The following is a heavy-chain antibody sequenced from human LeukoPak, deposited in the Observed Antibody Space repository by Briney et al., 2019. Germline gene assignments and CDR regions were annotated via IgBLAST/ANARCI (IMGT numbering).Heavy chain of an antibody. CDR2: IIPIFGTA. Sequence: GSSVKVSCKASGGTFSSYAISWVRQAPGQGLEWMGGIIPIFGTANYAQKFQGRVTITADESTSTAYMELSSLRSEDTAVYYCARGGPPAAPTDYYYYYYMDVWGKGTTVTVSS. J-gene: IGHJ6*03. V-gene: IGHV1-69*01. D-gene: IGHD2-2*01. CDR3: ARGGPPAAPTDYYYYYYMDV. CDR1: GGTFSSYA.